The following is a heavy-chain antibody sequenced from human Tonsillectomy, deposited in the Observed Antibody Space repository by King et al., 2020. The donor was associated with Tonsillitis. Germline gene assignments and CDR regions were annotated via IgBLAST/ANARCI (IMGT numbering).Heavy chain of an antibody. J-gene: IGHJ4*02. V-gene: IGHV3-23*04. CDR3: AKDRAYSVSDSDSGLDY. D-gene: IGHD5/OR15-5a*01. CDR1: GFTFGNYD. CDR2: ISGRGGST. Sequence: VQLVESGGGLVQPGGSLRVSCATSGFTFGNYDMTWVRQAPGKGLEWVSAISGRGGSTYYADSVKGRFTISRDNSKNTLYLQMNSLRAEDTAVYYCAKDRAYSVSDSDSGLDYWGQGTLVTVSS.